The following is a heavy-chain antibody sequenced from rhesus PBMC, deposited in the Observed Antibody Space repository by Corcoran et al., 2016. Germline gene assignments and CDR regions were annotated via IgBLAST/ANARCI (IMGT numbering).Heavy chain of an antibody. V-gene: IGHV4-169*02. CDR1: GGSISSSY. CDR3: ASGIAGKYDY. CDR2: IYGSGSST. Sequence: QLQLQESGPGLVKPSETLSVTCAVSGGSISSSYWSWIRQAPGKGLEWIGYIYGSGSSTHYNPSLKSRVTLSVDTSKNQLSLKLRSVTAADTAGYYCASGIAGKYDYWGQGVLVTVSS. J-gene: IGHJ4*01. D-gene: IGHD1-1-1*01.